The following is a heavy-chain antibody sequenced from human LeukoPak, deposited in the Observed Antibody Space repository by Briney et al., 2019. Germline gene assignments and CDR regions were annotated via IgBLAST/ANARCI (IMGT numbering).Heavy chain of an antibody. Sequence: GASVKVSCKASGRTFSSYAISWVRQAPGQGLEWMGGIIPIFGTANYAQKFQGRVTITADESMSTAYMELSSLRSEDTAVYYCAREPSWSNHYYFDYWGQGTLVTVSS. V-gene: IGHV1-69*13. D-gene: IGHD3-16*02. CDR2: IIPIFGTA. CDR1: GRTFSSYA. J-gene: IGHJ4*02. CDR3: AREPSWSNHYYFDY.